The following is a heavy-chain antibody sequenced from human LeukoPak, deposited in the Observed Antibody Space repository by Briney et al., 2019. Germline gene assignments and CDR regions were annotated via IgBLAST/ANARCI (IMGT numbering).Heavy chain of an antibody. V-gene: IGHV4-4*07. Sequence: SETLSLTCTVSGGSISSYYWSWIRQPAEKGLEWIGRIYTSGSTNYNPSLKSRVTMSVDTSKNQFSLKLSSVTAADTAVYYCARSLFWSGYYSFGDAFDIWGQGTMVTVSS. D-gene: IGHD3-3*01. CDR3: ARSLFWSGYYSFGDAFDI. J-gene: IGHJ3*02. CDR1: GGSISSYY. CDR2: IYTSGST.